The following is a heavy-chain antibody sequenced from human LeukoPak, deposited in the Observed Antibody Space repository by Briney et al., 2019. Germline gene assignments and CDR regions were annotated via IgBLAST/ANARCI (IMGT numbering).Heavy chain of an antibody. Sequence: SETLSLTCAVYGGSFSGYYWSWIRQPPGKGLEWIGYIYYSGPTNYNPSLKSRVTISVDTSKNQFSLKLTSVTAAATAIYYCAREDPQTTVPEGLDVWGQGTTVTVSS. D-gene: IGHD4-17*01. V-gene: IGHV4-59*01. CDR1: GGSFSGYY. J-gene: IGHJ6*02. CDR2: IYYSGPT. CDR3: AREDPQTTVPEGLDV.